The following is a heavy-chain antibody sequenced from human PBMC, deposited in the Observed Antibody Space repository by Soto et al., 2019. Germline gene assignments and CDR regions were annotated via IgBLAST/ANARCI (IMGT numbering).Heavy chain of an antibody. Sequence: EVQLVESGGGLVQPGGSLRLSCAASGFTFSSYSMNWVRQAPGKGLEWVSYISSSSSTIYYADSVKGRFTISRDNAKNSLYLQMNSLRAEDTAVSYCARVETTVTKKSDYWGQGTLVTVSS. J-gene: IGHJ4*02. CDR3: ARVETTVTKKSDY. V-gene: IGHV3-48*01. CDR1: GFTFSSYS. CDR2: ISSSSSTI. D-gene: IGHD4-17*01.